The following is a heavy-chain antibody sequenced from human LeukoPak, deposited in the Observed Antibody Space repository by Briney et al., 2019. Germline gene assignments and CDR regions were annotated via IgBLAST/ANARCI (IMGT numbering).Heavy chain of an antibody. Sequence: PSETLSLTCTVSGGSICSYYWSWIRQPPGKGLEWIGYIYYSGSTNYNPSLKSRVTISVDTSKNQFSLKLSSVTAADTAVYYCARHRGPDAFDIWGQGTMVTVSS. CDR1: GGSICSYY. V-gene: IGHV4-59*08. CDR2: IYYSGST. CDR3: ARHRGPDAFDI. J-gene: IGHJ3*02.